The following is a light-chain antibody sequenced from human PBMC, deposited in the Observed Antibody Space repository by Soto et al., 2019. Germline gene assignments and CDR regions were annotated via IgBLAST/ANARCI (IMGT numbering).Light chain of an antibody. V-gene: IGLV2-23*01. J-gene: IGLJ3*02. CDR1: SGDVGNYNL. CDR3: CSYLGSSTV. CDR2: EDD. Sequence: QSVLTQPASGSGSPGQSITISCTGGSGDVGNYNLVSWYQQHPAKAPKLIIYEDDKRPSGVSNRFSGSKSGDTASLTISGLQSEDEAAYYCCSYLGSSTVFGGGTKLTVL.